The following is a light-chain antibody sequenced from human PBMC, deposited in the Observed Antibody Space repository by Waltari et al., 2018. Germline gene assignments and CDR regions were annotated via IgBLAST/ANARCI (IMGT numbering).Light chain of an antibody. Sequence: VIWMTQSPSLLSASTGDRVTICCRMIQGISSYLAWYQQKPGKAPELLIYAASTLQSGVPSRFSGSGSGTDFTLTISCLQSEDFATYYCQQYYSFPQTFGQGTKVEIK. CDR3: QQYYSFPQT. J-gene: IGKJ1*01. CDR1: QGISSY. V-gene: IGKV1D-8*01. CDR2: AAS.